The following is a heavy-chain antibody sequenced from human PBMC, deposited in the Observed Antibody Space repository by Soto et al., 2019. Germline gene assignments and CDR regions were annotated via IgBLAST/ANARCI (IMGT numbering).Heavy chain of an antibody. CDR3: TTERASSGQFDY. D-gene: IGHD3-22*01. V-gene: IGHV1-2*02. CDR1: GYTFTVYY. J-gene: IGHJ4*02. Sequence: ASVKVSCKASGYTFTVYYMHWVRQAPGQGLEWMGWINPNNGDTKYAQKFQGRVNMTRDPSISTAYMELSRLRSDDTAVYYCTTERASSGQFDYWGQGTLVTVSS. CDR2: INPNNGDT.